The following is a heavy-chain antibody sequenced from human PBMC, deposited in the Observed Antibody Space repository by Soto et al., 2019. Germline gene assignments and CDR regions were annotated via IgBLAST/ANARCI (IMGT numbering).Heavy chain of an antibody. CDR2: ISTNGGSA. Sequence: DVQLMESGGGLVQPGGSLRLSCSASGFTFSNYAMHWVRQAPGKGLEYVSSISTNGGSAYYADSVKGRFTISRDNSKNTQYLQMSSLRPDDTAVYYRVKRTGGDYANTPYFDYWGQGTLVTVSS. D-gene: IGHD4-17*01. V-gene: IGHV3-64D*06. CDR3: VKRTGGDYANTPYFDY. CDR1: GFTFSNYA. J-gene: IGHJ4*02.